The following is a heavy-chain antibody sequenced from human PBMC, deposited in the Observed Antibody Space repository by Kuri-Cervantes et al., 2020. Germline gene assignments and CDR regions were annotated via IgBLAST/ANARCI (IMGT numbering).Heavy chain of an antibody. Sequence: ASVKVSCKASGYPFTAYDINWVRQATGQGLEWMGWMNPKSGNRVYAQKFQGRVTMTRNTSINTAYMELSSLRSEDTALYYCAKVRRGGLDGFDIWGQGTMVTVSS. V-gene: IGHV1-8*01. D-gene: IGHD3-16*01. J-gene: IGHJ3*02. CDR2: MNPKSGNR. CDR3: AKVRRGGLDGFDI. CDR1: GYPFTAYD.